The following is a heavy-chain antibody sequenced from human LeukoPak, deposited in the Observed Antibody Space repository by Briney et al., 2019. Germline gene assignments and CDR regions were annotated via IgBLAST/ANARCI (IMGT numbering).Heavy chain of an antibody. D-gene: IGHD1-26*01. Sequence: SQTLSLTCTVSGGSISSGSYYWSRIRQPAGKGLEWIGRIYTSGSTNCNPSLKSRVTISVDTSKNQFSLKLSSVTAADTAVYYCARDDSGSHYDYFQHWGQGTLVTVSS. V-gene: IGHV4-61*02. J-gene: IGHJ1*01. CDR2: IYTSGST. CDR3: ARDDSGSHYDYFQH. CDR1: GGSISSGSYY.